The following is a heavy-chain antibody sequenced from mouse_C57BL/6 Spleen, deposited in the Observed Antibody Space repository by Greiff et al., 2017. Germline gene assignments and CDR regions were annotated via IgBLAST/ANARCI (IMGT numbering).Heavy chain of an antibody. Sequence: EVKLVESGGGLVQPGGSLSLSCAASGFTFTDYYMSWVRQTPGQALEWLGFIRNKSNGYTTEYSASVKGRFTISRDNSQSILYLQMHALRADDSATYYCARYDYGSSYWYFDVWGTGTTVTVSS. V-gene: IGHV7-3*01. D-gene: IGHD1-1*01. CDR1: GFTFTDYY. CDR3: ARYDYGSSYWYFDV. J-gene: IGHJ1*03. CDR2: IRNKSNGYTT.